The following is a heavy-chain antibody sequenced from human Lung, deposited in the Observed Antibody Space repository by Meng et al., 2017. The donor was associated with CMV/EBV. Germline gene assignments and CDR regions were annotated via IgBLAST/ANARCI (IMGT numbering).Heavy chain of an antibody. CDR1: GGPFNTYY. V-gene: IGHV4-34*01. CDR3: AIPDGDGYRTFDH. CDR2: INHGGGT. J-gene: IGHJ4*02. Sequence: GSLRLXCSVSGGPFNTYYWSWIRQPPGKGLEWIGDINHGGGTNYNPSLKSRVTILVDTSTNQFSLRVGSVTAADTAVYYCAIPDGDGYRTFDHLGQGTLVTVSS. D-gene: IGHD5-24*01.